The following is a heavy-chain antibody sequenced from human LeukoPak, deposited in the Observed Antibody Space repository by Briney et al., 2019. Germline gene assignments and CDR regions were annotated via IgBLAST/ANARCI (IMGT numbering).Heavy chain of an antibody. CDR1: GFTFSTCW. Sequence: PGGSLRLSCAASGFTFSTCWMDWVRHVPGKGLVWVSRINSDGSSRSHADSVTGRFTISRDNAKNTLYLQMNSLRAEDTALYYCMTYYYDSRGDVFDIWGQGTMVTVSS. CDR3: MTYYYDSRGDVFDI. V-gene: IGHV3-74*01. D-gene: IGHD3-22*01. CDR2: INSDGSSR. J-gene: IGHJ3*02.